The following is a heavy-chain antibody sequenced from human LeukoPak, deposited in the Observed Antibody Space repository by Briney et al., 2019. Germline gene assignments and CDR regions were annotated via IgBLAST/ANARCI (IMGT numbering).Heavy chain of an antibody. J-gene: IGHJ5*02. V-gene: IGHV4-61*02. CDR3: ARDFGSGREEGWFDP. D-gene: IGHD3-3*01. CDR1: GGSISSGSYY. Sequence: SQTLSLTCTVSGGSISSGSYYWSWIRQPAGKGLEWIGRIYTSGSTNYNPSLKSRVTMSVDTSKIQFSLNLTSVTAADTAVYYCARDFGSGREEGWFDPWGQGTLVTVSS. CDR2: IYTSGST.